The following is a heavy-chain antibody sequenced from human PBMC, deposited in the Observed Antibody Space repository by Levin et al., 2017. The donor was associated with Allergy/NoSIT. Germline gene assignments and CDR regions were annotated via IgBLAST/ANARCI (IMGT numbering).Heavy chain of an antibody. J-gene: IGHJ4*02. CDR1: GFTFSSYS. V-gene: IGHV3-21*01. Sequence: GGSLRLSCAASGFTFSSYSMNWVRQAPGKGLEWVSSVSSSSSNIYYADSVKGRFTISRDNAKNSLYLQMNSLRAEDTAVYYCARGIGGVRYYFDYWGQGTLVTVSS. CDR2: VSSSSSNI. D-gene: IGHD4-23*01. CDR3: ARGIGGVRYYFDY.